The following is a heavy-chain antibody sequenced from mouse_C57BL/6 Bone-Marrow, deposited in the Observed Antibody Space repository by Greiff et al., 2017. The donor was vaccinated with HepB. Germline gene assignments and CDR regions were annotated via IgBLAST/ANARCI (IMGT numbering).Heavy chain of an antibody. Sequence: QVQLQQSGAELVRPGTSVKMSCKASGYTFTNYWIGWAKQRPGHGLEWIGDIYPGGGYTNYNEKFKGKATLTVDKSSSTAYMQLSSLTSEDSAVYYCAFDSHGGGHAMDYWGQGASVTVSS. CDR2: IYPGGGYT. D-gene: IGHD2-4*01. CDR3: AFDSHGGGHAMDY. J-gene: IGHJ4*01. CDR1: GYTFTNYW. V-gene: IGHV1-63*01.